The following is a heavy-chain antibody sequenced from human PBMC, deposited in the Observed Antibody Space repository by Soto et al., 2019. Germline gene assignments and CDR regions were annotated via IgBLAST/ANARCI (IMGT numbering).Heavy chain of an antibody. Sequence: EVQLLESGGGVVQPGGSLRLSCVASGFIFSSHNMNWVRQAPGKGLEWVSSITGSSSYIFYADSVKGRFTISRDNAKNTVYLQVNSLRAEDTGVYYCARLVASETGYGMDVWGQGTTVTVSS. CDR1: GFIFSSHN. CDR3: ARLVASETGYGMDV. J-gene: IGHJ6*02. CDR2: ITGSSSYI. V-gene: IGHV3-21*02. D-gene: IGHD3-9*01.